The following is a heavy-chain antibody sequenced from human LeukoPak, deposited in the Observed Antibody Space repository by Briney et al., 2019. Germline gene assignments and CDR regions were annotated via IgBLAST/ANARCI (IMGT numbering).Heavy chain of an antibody. Sequence: ASVKVSCKASGYTFTGYYMHWVRQAPGQGLEWMGWINPNSGGTNYAQKFQGRVTMTRDTSISTAYMELSRLRSDDTAVYYSARDSSGPRPDQLDYWGQGTLVTVSS. D-gene: IGHD3-22*01. V-gene: IGHV1-2*02. J-gene: IGHJ4*02. CDR3: ARDSSGPRPDQLDY. CDR2: INPNSGGT. CDR1: GYTFTGYY.